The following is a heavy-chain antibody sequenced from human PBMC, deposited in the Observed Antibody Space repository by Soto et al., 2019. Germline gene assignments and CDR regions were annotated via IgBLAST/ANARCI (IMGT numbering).Heavy chain of an antibody. Sequence: PGGSLRLSCAASGFTFSSYDMHSARQAPGKGLGWVAVISYDGSNKYYADSVKGRFTISRDNSKNTLYLQMNSLRAEDTAVYYCAKDPDDYGDSGFDYWGQGTLVTVSS. J-gene: IGHJ4*02. CDR2: ISYDGSNK. V-gene: IGHV3-30*18. CDR1: GFTFSSYD. D-gene: IGHD4-17*01. CDR3: AKDPDDYGDSGFDY.